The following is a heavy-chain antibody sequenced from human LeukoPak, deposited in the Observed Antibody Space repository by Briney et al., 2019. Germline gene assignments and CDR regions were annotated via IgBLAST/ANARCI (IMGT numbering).Heavy chain of an antibody. V-gene: IGHV4-30-4*01. D-gene: IGHD3-10*01. Sequence: SETLSLTCTVSGGSISSGDYYWSWIRQPPGKGLEWIGYIYYSGSTYYNPSLKSRVTISVDTSKNQFSLKLSSVTAADTAVYYCAREVSGSYLRSQPENWFDPWGQGTLVTVSS. J-gene: IGHJ5*02. CDR1: GGSISSGDYY. CDR2: IYYSGST. CDR3: AREVSGSYLRSQPENWFDP.